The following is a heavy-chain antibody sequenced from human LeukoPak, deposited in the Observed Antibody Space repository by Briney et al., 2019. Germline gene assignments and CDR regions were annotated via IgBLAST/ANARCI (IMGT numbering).Heavy chain of an antibody. Sequence: ASVKVSCKASGGTFSSYAISRVRQAPGQGLEWMGRINPNSGGTNYAQKFQGRVTMTRDTSISTAYMELSRLRSDDTAVYYCASNDYWGQGTLVTVSS. CDR3: ASNDY. V-gene: IGHV1-2*06. CDR1: GGTFSSYA. J-gene: IGHJ4*02. CDR2: INPNSGGT.